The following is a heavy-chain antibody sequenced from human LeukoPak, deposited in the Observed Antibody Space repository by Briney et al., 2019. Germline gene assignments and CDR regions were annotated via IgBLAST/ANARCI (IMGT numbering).Heavy chain of an antibody. J-gene: IGHJ4*02. V-gene: IGHV1-18*01. Sequence: GASVKVSCKASGYTFTSYGISWVRQAPGQGLEWMGWISAYNGNTNYAQKLQGRVTMTTDTSTSTAYMELRSLRSDDTAVYYCARSPGDTVTTTLDYWGQGTLVTVSS. CDR1: GYTFTSYG. D-gene: IGHD4-17*01. CDR2: ISAYNGNT. CDR3: ARSPGDTVTTTLDY.